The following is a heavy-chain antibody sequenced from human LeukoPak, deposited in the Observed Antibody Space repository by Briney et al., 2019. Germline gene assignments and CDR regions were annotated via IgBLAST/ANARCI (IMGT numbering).Heavy chain of an antibody. CDR1: GGSFSGYY. Sequence: SETLSLTCAVYGGSFSGYYWSWIRQPPGKGLEWIGEINHSGSTNYNPSLKSRVTISVDTSKNQFSLKLLSVTAADTAVYYCARVAVADTGSDYWGQGTLVTVSS. J-gene: IGHJ4*02. CDR3: ARVAVADTGSDY. CDR2: INHSGST. V-gene: IGHV4-34*01. D-gene: IGHD6-19*01.